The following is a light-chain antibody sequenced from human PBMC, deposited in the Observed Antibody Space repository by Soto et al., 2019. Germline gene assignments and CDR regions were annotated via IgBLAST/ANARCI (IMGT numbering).Light chain of an antibody. V-gene: IGLV1-51*01. CDR3: GTWDSSLSGGV. Sequence: QSVLTQPPSVSAAPGQKVTISCSGSSSNIGNNYVSWYQQLPGTAPKLLIYDNNKRPSGIPDRFSGSKSGTSATLGITGLQTGDEADYYCGTWDSSLSGGVFRTGTKLTVL. CDR2: DNN. CDR1: SSNIGNNY. J-gene: IGLJ1*01.